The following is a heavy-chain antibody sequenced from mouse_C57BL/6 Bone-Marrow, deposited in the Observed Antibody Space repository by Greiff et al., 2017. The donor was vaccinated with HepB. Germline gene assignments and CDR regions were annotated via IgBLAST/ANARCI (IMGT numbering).Heavy chain of an antibody. J-gene: IGHJ3*01. D-gene: IGHD2-4*01. CDR2: IYPRSGNT. CDR1: GYTFTSYG. V-gene: IGHV1-81*01. Sequence: QVQLKESGAELARPGASVKLSCKASGYTFTSYGISWVKQRTGQGLEWIGEIYPRSGNTYYNEKFKGKATLTADKSSSTAYMELRSLTSEDSAVYFCARTDYDDGRGFAYWGQGTLVTVSA. CDR3: ARTDYDDGRGFAY.